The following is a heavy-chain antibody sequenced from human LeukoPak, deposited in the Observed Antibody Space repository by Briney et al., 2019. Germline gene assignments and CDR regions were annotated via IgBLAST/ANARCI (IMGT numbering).Heavy chain of an antibody. Sequence: AGGSLRLSCAASGFTFSSYGMYWVRQAPGKGLEWVALISYDGSNKYYADSVKGRFTISRDNSKNTLYLQMNSLRVEDKAVYYCAKDEIGAVAGLIDYWGQGTLVTVSS. CDR3: AKDEIGAVAGLIDY. CDR2: ISYDGSNK. J-gene: IGHJ4*02. V-gene: IGHV3-30*18. CDR1: GFTFSSYG. D-gene: IGHD6-19*01.